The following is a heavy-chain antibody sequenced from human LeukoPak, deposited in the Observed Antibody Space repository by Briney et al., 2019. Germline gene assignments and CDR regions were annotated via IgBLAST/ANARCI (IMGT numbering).Heavy chain of an antibody. J-gene: IGHJ4*02. V-gene: IGHV3-23*01. CDR2: ISGSGGST. D-gene: IGHD3-10*01. CDR3: AKVEAEVLWFGEPTTPYYFDY. CDR1: GFTFSSYA. Sequence: PGGSLRLSCAASGFTFSSYAMSWVRQAPGKGLEWVSAISGSGGSTYYADSVKGRFTISRDNSKNTLYLQMNSLRAEDTAVYYCAKVEAEVLWFGEPTTPYYFDYWGQGTLVTVSS.